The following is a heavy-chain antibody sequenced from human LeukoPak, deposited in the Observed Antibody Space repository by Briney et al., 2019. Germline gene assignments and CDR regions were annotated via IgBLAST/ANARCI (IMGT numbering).Heavy chain of an antibody. Sequence: ASVKVSCKASGYTFTGYYMHWVRQAPGQGLEWMGWINPNSGGTNYAQKFQGRVTMTRDTSISTAYMELSRLRSDDTAVYYCARTNSRGSYSKGIRAFDIWGQGTMVTVSS. V-gene: IGHV1-2*02. CDR2: INPNSGGT. CDR3: ARTNSRGSYSKGIRAFDI. D-gene: IGHD1-26*01. CDR1: GYTFTGYY. J-gene: IGHJ3*02.